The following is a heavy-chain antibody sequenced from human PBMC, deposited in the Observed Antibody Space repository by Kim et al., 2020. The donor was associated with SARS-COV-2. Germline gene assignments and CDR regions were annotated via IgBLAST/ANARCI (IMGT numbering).Heavy chain of an antibody. CDR2: FDPEDGET. Sequence: ASVKVSCKVSGYTLTELSMHWVRQAPGKGLEWMGGFDPEDGETIYAQKFQGRVTMTEDTSTDTAYMELSSLRSEDTAVYYCATRPQYSGYGEPRIAAAVDYYYYGMDVWGQGTTVTVSS. V-gene: IGHV1-24*01. J-gene: IGHJ6*02. D-gene: IGHD5-12*01. CDR1: GYTLTELS. CDR3: ATRPQYSGYGEPRIAAAVDYYYYGMDV.